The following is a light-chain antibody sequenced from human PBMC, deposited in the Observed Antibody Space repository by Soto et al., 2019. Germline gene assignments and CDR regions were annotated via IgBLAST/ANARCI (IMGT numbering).Light chain of an antibody. CDR3: QQYNNWPET. CDR1: QSVSSN. CDR2: AAS. Sequence: IVMTQSPATLSVSPGERATLSCRASQSVSSNLAWYQQKPGQAPRLLIYAASTRATGIPARFSGSGSGTEFTLTISGLQSEDFAVYYCQQYNNWPETFGQGTKVEIK. J-gene: IGKJ1*01. V-gene: IGKV3-15*01.